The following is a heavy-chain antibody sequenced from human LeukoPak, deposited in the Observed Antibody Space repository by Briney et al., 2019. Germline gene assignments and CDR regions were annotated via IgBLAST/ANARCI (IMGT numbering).Heavy chain of an antibody. V-gene: IGHV1-18*01. J-gene: IGHJ4*02. CDR1: GYTFTSYG. CDR2: ISAYNGNT. CDR3: ARSVGFSYYDSSGYYDY. D-gene: IGHD3-22*01. Sequence: RASVKVSCKASGYTFTSYGISWVRQAPGQGLEWMGWISAYNGNTNYAQKLQGRVTMTTDTSTSTAYMELRGLRSDDTAVYYCARSVGFSYYDSSGYYDYWGQGTLVTVSS.